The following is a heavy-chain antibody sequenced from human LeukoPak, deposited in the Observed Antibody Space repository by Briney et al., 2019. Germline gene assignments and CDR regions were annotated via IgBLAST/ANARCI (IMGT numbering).Heavy chain of an antibody. D-gene: IGHD3-3*01. J-gene: IGHJ4*02. CDR3: AKGGPRRHYDFWSGYSQISGYYFDY. V-gene: IGHV3-43*02. CDR1: GFTFDDYA. CDR2: ISGDGDST. Sequence: GGSLRLSCAASGFTFDDYAMHWVRHAPGKGLEWVSLISGDGDSTYSADSVKGRFTISRDNSKNSLYLQMNSLRTEDTAFYYCAKGGPRRHYDFWSGYSQISGYYFDYWGQGTLVTVSS.